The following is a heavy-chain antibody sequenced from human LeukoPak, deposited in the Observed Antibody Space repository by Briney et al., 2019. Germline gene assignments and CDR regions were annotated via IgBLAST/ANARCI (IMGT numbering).Heavy chain of an antibody. CDR3: ARGYGAVAAHKGIDY. D-gene: IGHD6-19*01. V-gene: IGHV1-18*01. CDR2: ISAYNGNT. Sequence: GASVKVSCKASGYTFTSYGISWVRQAPGQGLEWMGWISAYNGNTNYAQKLQGRGTMTTDTSTSTAYMELRSLRSDDTAVYYCARGYGAVAAHKGIDYWGQGTLVTVSS. CDR1: GYTFTSYG. J-gene: IGHJ4*02.